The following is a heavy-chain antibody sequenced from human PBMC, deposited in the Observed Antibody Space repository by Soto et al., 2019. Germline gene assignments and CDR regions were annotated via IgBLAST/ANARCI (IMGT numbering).Heavy chain of an antibody. Sequence: PSETLSLTCTVSGGSISSSSYYWSWIRQPPGKGLEWIGYIYYSGSTNYNPSLKSRVTISVDTSKNQFSLKLSSVTAADTAVYYCAKTKGLRGAFDIWGQGTMVTVSS. CDR1: GGSISSSSYY. V-gene: IGHV4-61*01. CDR3: AKTKGLRGAFDI. D-gene: IGHD4-17*01. J-gene: IGHJ3*02. CDR2: IYYSGST.